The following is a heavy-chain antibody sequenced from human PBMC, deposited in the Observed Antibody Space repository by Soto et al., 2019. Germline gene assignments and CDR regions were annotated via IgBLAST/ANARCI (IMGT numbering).Heavy chain of an antibody. V-gene: IGHV1-69*04. D-gene: IGHD2-15*01. CDR1: GGTFSSYT. J-gene: IGHJ2*01. Sequence: ASVKVSCKASGGTFSSYTISWVRQAPGHGLEWMGRIIPILGITNYAQKFQGRVTITADKSTSTAYMELSSLRSEDTAVYYCARDGLAYGGSSRCYFDLWGRGALVTVSS. CDR3: ARDGLAYGGSSRCYFDL. CDR2: IIPILGIT.